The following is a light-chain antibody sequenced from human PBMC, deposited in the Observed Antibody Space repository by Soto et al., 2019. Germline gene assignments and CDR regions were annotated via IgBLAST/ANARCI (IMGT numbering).Light chain of an antibody. J-gene: IGLJ1*01. CDR2: EVF. CDR1: SSDVGSYNR. Sequence: QSVLTQPPSVSGSPGQSVTISCTGTSSDVGSYNRVSWYKQPPGAAPKLVIYEVFHRPSGVPDRFSGSKSGNTASLTISGLQAEDEADFYCYSYTSSSTYVFGTGTKVTVL. CDR3: YSYTSSSTYV. V-gene: IGLV2-18*02.